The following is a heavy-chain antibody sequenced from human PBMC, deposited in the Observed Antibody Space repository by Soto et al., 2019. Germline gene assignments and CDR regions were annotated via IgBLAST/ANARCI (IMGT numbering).Heavy chain of an antibody. CDR2: ISAYNGNT. Sequence: GPSVKVSCKASGGTFSSYGISWVRQAPGQGLEWMGWISAYNGNTNYAQKLQGRVTMTTDTSTSTAYMELRSLRSDDTAVYYCAVVVVVAAGGPFDYWGQGTLVTVSS. V-gene: IGHV1-18*01. CDR3: AVVVVVAAGGPFDY. D-gene: IGHD2-15*01. J-gene: IGHJ4*02. CDR1: GGTFSSYG.